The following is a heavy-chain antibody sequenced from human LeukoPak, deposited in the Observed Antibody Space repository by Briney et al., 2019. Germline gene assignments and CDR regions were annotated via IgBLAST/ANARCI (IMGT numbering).Heavy chain of an antibody. J-gene: IGHJ5*02. CDR3: ARITGTTYNWFDP. CDR2: INHSGST. V-gene: IGHV4-34*01. D-gene: IGHD1-20*01. Sequence: SETLSLTCAVYGGSFSGYYWSWIRQPPGKGLEWIGEINHSGSTNYNPFLKSRVTISVDTSKNQFSLKPSSMTAADTAVYYCARITGTTYNWFDPWGQGTLVTVSS. CDR1: GGSFSGYY.